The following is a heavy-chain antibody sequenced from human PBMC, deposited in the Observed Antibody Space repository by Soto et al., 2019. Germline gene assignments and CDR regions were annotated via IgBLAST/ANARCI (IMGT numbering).Heavy chain of an antibody. CDR1: GFSLSTSGVG. CDR3: VHSRCGGDCLQSYPSHYYYGMDV. J-gene: IGHJ6*02. V-gene: IGHV2-5*02. D-gene: IGHD2-21*02. Sequence: QITLKESGPTLVKPTQTLTLTCTFSGFSLSTSGVGVGWIRQPPGKALEWLALIYWDNDKRYSPSLQSRLTITQDTSKNQVVPTMSNMDPVDTATYYCVHSRCGGDCLQSYPSHYYYGMDVWGQGTTVTVSS. CDR2: IYWDNDK.